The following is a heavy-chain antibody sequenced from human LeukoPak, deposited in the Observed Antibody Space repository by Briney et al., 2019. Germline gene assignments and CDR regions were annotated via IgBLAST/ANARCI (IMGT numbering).Heavy chain of an antibody. CDR2: ISDSGGTV. V-gene: IGHV3-23*01. D-gene: IGHD1-26*01. J-gene: IGHJ4*02. CDR1: GFTFSSYA. CDR3: AKKLSGSYTGFDY. Sequence: GGSLRLSCAASGFTFSSYAMSWVRQAPGKGLEWVSGISDSGGTVYYADSVKGRFTISRDNSKNSLYLQMNSLRAEDTAVYYCAKKLSGSYTGFDYWGQGTLVTVSS.